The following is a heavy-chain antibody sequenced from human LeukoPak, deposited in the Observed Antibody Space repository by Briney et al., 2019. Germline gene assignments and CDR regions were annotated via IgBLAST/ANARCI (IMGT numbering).Heavy chain of an antibody. CDR1: GGSISSYY. J-gene: IGHJ4*02. CDR2: IYYSGST. CDR3: ARHFPLWFGDAFDY. V-gene: IGHV4-59*08. D-gene: IGHD3-10*01. Sequence: SETLSLTCTDSGGSISSYYWSWIRQPPGKGLEWIGYIYYSGSTNYNPSLKSRVTISVDTSKNQFSLKLSSVTAADTAVYYCARHFPLWFGDAFDYWGQGTLVTVSS.